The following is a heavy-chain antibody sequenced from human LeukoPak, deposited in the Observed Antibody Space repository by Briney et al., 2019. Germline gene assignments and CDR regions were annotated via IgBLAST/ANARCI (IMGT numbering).Heavy chain of an antibody. CDR1: GYTFTGHY. J-gene: IGHJ3*02. Sequence: GASVKVSCKASGYTFTGHYIHWVRHAPGHGDELMGWINPNSDATKYAQKFQGRVTMTRDTSISTAYMELSRLTSDDTAVYYCAREGRKSVNDAFDIWGQGTRLTVSS. D-gene: IGHD1-26*01. CDR3: AREGRKSVNDAFDI. CDR2: INPNSDAT. V-gene: IGHV1-2*02.